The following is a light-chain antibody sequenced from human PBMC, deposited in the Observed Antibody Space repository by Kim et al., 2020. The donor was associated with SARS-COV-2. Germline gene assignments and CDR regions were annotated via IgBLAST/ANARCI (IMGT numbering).Light chain of an antibody. CDR2: GNS. V-gene: IGLV1-40*01. Sequence: TLSCTGSRSDIVARYEVHWYQQLPGTAPKLLIYGNSNRPSGVPDRFSGSKSGTSASLAITGLQAEDEADYYCQSYDSSLSGFYVFGTGTKVTVL. CDR1: RSDIVARYE. J-gene: IGLJ1*01. CDR3: QSYDSSLSGFYV.